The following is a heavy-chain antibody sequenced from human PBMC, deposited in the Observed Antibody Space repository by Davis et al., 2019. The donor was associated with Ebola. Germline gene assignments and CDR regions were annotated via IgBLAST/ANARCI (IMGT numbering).Heavy chain of an antibody. J-gene: IGHJ4*02. V-gene: IGHV3-7*01. D-gene: IGHD2-15*01. Sequence: PGGSLRLSCAASGFTFSNSAISWVRQAPGKGLEWVANIKQDGSEKYYVDSVKGRFTISRDNAKNSLYLQMNSLRAEDTAVYYCAREAAATGLLVGDPDFDYWGQGTLVTVSS. CDR2: IKQDGSEK. CDR3: AREAAATGLLVGDPDFDY. CDR1: GFTFSNSA.